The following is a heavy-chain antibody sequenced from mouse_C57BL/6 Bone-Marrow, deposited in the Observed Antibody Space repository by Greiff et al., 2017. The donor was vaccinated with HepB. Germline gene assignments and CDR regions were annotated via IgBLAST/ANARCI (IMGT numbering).Heavy chain of an antibody. J-gene: IGHJ3*01. Sequence: EVQLVESGGGLVQPGGSMKLSCVASGFTFSNYWMNWVRQSPEKGLEWVAQIRLKSDNYATHYAESVKGRFTISRDDSKSSVYLQMNNLRAEDTGIYYCTVYYYGSSYLAYWGQGTLVTVSA. CDR1: GFTFSNYW. CDR3: TVYYYGSSYLAY. D-gene: IGHD1-1*01. V-gene: IGHV6-3*01. CDR2: IRLKSDNYAT.